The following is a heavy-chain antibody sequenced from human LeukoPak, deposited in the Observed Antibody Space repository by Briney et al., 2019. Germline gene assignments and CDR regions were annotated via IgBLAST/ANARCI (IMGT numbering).Heavy chain of an antibody. CDR3: ARVQVGATSGNDY. V-gene: IGHV3-20*04. J-gene: IGHJ4*02. D-gene: IGHD1-26*01. CDR2: INWNGGST. CDR1: GFTFDDYA. Sequence: GGSLRRSCAASGFTFDDYAMSWVRQAPGKGLEWVSGINWNGGSTGYADSVKGRFTISRDNAKNSLYLQMNSLRAEDTAFYYCARVQVGATSGNDYWGQGTLVTVSS.